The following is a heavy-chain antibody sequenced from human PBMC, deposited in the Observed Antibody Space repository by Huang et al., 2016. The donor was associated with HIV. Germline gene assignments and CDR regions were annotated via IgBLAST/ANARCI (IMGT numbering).Heavy chain of an antibody. CDR2: MNPNSGNT. J-gene: IGHJ4*02. D-gene: IGHD6-6*01. V-gene: IGHV1-8*01. CDR3: SIDDSNSLFDY. Sequence: QVQLAQSGAEVKKPGASVKVSCKASGYSFTTYDINWVRQATGQGLEWMGWMNPNSGNTGYGQNFQGRLTMTRNTSISTAYMELSSLRSEDTAVYYCSIDDSNSLFDYWGQGTLVTVSS. CDR1: GYSFTTYD.